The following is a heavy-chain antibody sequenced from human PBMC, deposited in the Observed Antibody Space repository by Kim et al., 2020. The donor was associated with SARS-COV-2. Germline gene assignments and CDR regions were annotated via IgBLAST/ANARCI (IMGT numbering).Heavy chain of an antibody. V-gene: IGHV4-34*01. D-gene: IGHD3-10*01. J-gene: IGHJ5*02. CDR3: ARVYGSGSYYYPGGFDH. Sequence: SETLSLTCAVYGGSFSGYYWSWIRQPPGKGLEWIGEINHSGSTNYNPSLKSRVTISVDTSKNQFSLKLSSVTAADTAVYYCARVYGSGSYYYPGGFDHWG. CDR2: INHSGST. CDR1: GGSFSGYY.